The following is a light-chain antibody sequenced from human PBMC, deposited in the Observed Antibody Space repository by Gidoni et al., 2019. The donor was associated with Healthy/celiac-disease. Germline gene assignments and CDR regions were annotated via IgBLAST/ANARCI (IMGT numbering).Light chain of an antibody. Sequence: EIVLTHSPATLSLSPGERANLSCRASQSVSSYLAWYPQKPGQAPRLLIYDASNRATGIPARFSGSGSGTDFTLTISSLEPEDFAVYYCQQRSNWPPVLTFGGGTKVEIK. J-gene: IGKJ4*01. CDR1: QSVSSY. CDR3: QQRSNWPPVLT. CDR2: DAS. V-gene: IGKV3-11*01.